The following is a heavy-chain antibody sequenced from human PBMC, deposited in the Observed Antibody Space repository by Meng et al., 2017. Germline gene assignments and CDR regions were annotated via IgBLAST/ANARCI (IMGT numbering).Heavy chain of an antibody. V-gene: IGHV4-34*01. Sequence: SETLSLTCAVYGGSFSGYYWSWIRQPPGKGLEWIGEINHSGSTNYNPSLKSRVTISVDTSKNQFSLKLSSVTAADTAVYYCARYYRPILTGYYYFDYWGQGTLVTVSS. CDR3: ARYYRPILTGYYYFDY. J-gene: IGHJ4*02. CDR2: INHSGST. CDR1: GGSFSGYY. D-gene: IGHD3-9*01.